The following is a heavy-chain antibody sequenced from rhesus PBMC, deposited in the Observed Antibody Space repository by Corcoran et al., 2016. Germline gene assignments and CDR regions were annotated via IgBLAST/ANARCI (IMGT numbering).Heavy chain of an antibody. CDR3: ARRGVAAAGLGYFDY. Sequence: QVQLQESGPAVVKPSETLSLTCAVSGASISSSNWWSWIRQSPGKGLEWIGGIYGEGGSTDYHPSLTSRVTISKDTSKNPFSLNLSSVTAADTAVYYCARRGVAAAGLGYFDYWGQGVLVTVSS. CDR2: IYGEGGST. D-gene: IGHD6S26*01. CDR1: GASISSSNW. J-gene: IGHJ4*01. V-gene: IGHV4-93*01.